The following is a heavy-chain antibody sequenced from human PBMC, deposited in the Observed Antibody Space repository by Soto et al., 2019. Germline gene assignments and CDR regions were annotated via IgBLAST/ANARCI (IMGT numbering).Heavy chain of an antibody. Sequence: GASVKVSCKASGYTFTSYGISWVRQAPGQGLEWMGWISAYNGNTNYAQKLQGRVTMTTDTSTSTAYMELRSLRSDDTAVYYCARDYYDILTGYYTNYYYYGMDVWGQGTTVTVSS. CDR3: ARDYYDILTGYYTNYYYYGMDV. V-gene: IGHV1-18*01. CDR2: ISAYNGNT. D-gene: IGHD3-9*01. CDR1: GYTFTSYG. J-gene: IGHJ6*02.